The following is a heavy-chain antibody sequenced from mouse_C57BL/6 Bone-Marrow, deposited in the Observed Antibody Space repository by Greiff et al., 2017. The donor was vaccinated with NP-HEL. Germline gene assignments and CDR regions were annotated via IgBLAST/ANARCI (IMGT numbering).Heavy chain of an antibody. CDR3: ARGDYYSNPFAY. J-gene: IGHJ3*01. CDR2: IYPGSGST. Sequence: VKLQEPGAELVKPGASVKMSCKASGYTFTSYWITWVKQRPGQGLEWIGDIYPGSGSTNYNEKFKSKATLTVDTSSSTAYMQLSSLTSEDSAVYYCARGDYYSNPFAYWGQGTLVTVSA. V-gene: IGHV1-55*01. CDR1: GYTFTSYW. D-gene: IGHD2-5*01.